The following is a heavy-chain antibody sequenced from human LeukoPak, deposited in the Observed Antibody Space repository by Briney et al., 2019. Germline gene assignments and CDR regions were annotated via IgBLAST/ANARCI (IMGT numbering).Heavy chain of an antibody. J-gene: IGHJ4*02. V-gene: IGHV1-18*01. CDR3: AREIPKVGAGDY. Sequence: ASVKVSCKASGDSFSNYGFAWVRQAPGQGLEWMGWISADSGDRYYAQNFQHRVTMTTDTSTTTGYMELRSLRSDDTAVYYCAREIPKVGAGDYWGQGTLVTVSS. D-gene: IGHD1-26*01. CDR2: ISADSGDR. CDR1: GDSFSNYG.